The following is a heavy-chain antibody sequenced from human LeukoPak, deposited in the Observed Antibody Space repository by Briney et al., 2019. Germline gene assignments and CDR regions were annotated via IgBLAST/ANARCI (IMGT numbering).Heavy chain of an antibody. CDR1: GGSFSSYY. J-gene: IGHJ4*03. V-gene: IGHV4-34*01. CDR3: ARGPTISETGYFDY. D-gene: IGHD1-1*01. Sequence: PSETLSLTCAVYGGSFSSYYWSWIRQSPGKGLEWIAGINHRGDTNYNPSVKSRVTISVDTSKNQFSLKVTSLTAAATAVYYCARGPTISETGYFDYWGQGTLVTVSS. CDR2: INHRGDT.